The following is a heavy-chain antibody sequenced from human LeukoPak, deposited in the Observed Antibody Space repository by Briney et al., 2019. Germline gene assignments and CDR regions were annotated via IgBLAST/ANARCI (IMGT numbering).Heavy chain of an antibody. CDR2: ISAYNGNT. J-gene: IGHJ4*02. CDR3: ARGTIIAAAGTPGY. D-gene: IGHD6-13*01. V-gene: IGHV1-18*04. CDR1: GYTFTGHY. Sequence: ASVKVSCKASGYTFTGHYMHWVRQAPGQGPEWMGWISAYNGNTNYAQKLQGRVTMTTDTSTSTAYMELRSLRSDDTAVYYCARGTIIAAAGTPGYWGQGTLVTVSS.